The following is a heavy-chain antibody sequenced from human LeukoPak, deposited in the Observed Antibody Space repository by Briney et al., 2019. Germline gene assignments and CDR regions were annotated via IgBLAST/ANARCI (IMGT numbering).Heavy chain of an antibody. CDR2: MHSSGNT. CDR1: GESISTYY. V-gene: IGHV4-4*07. Sequence: SETLSLTCTVSGESISTYYWSWVRQPAGNGLEWIGRMHSSGNTNSNPSLKSRVTMSVDESRKQFSLKLSFVTAADTAVYYCARATYRAGGLYYFDYWGQGTLVTVSS. J-gene: IGHJ4*02. D-gene: IGHD3-16*01. CDR3: ARATYRAGGLYYFDY.